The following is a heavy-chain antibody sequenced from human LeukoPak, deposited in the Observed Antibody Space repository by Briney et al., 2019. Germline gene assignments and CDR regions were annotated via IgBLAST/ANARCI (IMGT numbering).Heavy chain of an antibody. Sequence: GESLKISCKSYGYIFSSYWIGWVRQMPGKGLEWMGLIYPGDSDTRYSPSFQGQVTILADKSISTAYLQWSSLKASDTAMYYCARRGDNWKIDYWGQGTLVTVSS. J-gene: IGHJ4*02. D-gene: IGHD1-1*01. CDR3: ARRGDNWKIDY. CDR2: IYPGDSDT. V-gene: IGHV5-51*01. CDR1: GYIFSSYW.